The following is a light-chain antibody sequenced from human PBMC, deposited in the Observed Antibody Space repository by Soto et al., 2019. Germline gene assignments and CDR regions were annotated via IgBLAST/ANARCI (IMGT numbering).Light chain of an antibody. CDR2: DVS. V-gene: IGKV1-5*01. CDR3: QQLNAYPLT. Sequence: DSTTTQSPTALSASVGDRDTITCRASQSISSLLAWYQQKPGKAPKLLIYDVSSLQSGVPARFSGSGSGTDFTLTISNLQPEDFATYYCQQLNAYPLTFGQGTRLEIK. J-gene: IGKJ5*01. CDR1: QSISSL.